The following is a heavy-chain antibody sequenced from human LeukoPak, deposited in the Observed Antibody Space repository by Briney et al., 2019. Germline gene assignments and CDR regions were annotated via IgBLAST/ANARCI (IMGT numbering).Heavy chain of an antibody. D-gene: IGHD3-10*01. CDR1: GGSISSGGYS. V-gene: IGHV4-30-2*01. CDR2: IYHSGST. Sequence: PSETLSLTCAVSGGSISSGGYSWSWIRKPPGKGLEWIGYIYHSGSTYYNPSLKSRVTISVDRSKNQFSLKLSSVTAADTAVYYCARSMVRGYFSAPWGQGTLVTVSS. CDR3: ARSMVRGYFSAP. J-gene: IGHJ5*02.